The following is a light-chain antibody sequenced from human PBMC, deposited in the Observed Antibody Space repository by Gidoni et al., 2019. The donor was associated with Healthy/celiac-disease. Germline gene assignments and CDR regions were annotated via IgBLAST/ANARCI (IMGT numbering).Light chain of an antibody. CDR2: DAS. J-gene: IGKJ2*01. Sequence: IQMTQSPSSLSASVGDRVTITCQASQDISNYLNWYQQKPGKAPKLLIYDASNLETGVPSRFSGSGSGTDFTFTISSLQAEDIATYYCQQYDNLPGTFGQGTKLEIK. CDR3: QQYDNLPGT. CDR1: QDISNY. V-gene: IGKV1-33*01.